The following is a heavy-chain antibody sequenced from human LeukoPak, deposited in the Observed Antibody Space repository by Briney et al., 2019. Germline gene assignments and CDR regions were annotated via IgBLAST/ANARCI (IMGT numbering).Heavy chain of an antibody. CDR1: GFTLGDYS. Sequence: AGGSLRLSCAASGFTLGDYSMSWVRQAPGKGLEWVANIKEDGSDKYYVDSVKGRFTISRDHARNSLYLQMNSLRVEDTAVYYCARRATRFDYWGQGTLVAVSS. V-gene: IGHV3-7*01. J-gene: IGHJ4*02. CDR2: IKEDGSDK. CDR3: ARRATRFDY. D-gene: IGHD5-24*01.